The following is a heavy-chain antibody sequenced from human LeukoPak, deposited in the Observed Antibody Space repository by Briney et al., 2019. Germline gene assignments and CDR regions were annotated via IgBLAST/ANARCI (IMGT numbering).Heavy chain of an antibody. J-gene: IGHJ6*03. D-gene: IGHD2-2*01. V-gene: IGHV4-30-4*08. CDR3: ARGPSTSSHYYYYVDV. CDR2: IYYSWRT. Sequence: SQTLSLTCTVSGGSISSRDYYWSWIRQPPGKGPEWFGFIYYSWRTYYNPSLKSRVTISVDTSKNQFSLKLSSVTAADTAVYYCARGPSTSSHYYYYVDVWGKGTTVTVSS. CDR1: GGSISSRDYY.